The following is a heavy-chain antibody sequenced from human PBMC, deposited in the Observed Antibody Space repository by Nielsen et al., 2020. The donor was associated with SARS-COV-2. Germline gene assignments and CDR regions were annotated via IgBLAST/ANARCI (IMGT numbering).Heavy chain of an antibody. D-gene: IGHD2-2*01. CDR1: GYTFTSYG. Sequence: ASVKVSCKASGYTFTSYGISWVRQAPGQGLEWMGWISAYNGNTNYAQKLQGRVTMTTDTSTSTAYMELRSLRSDDTAVYYCARDGCSSTSCYFFPRVGDAFDIWGQGTMVTVSS. CDR2: ISAYNGNT. V-gene: IGHV1-18*04. CDR3: ARDGCSSTSCYFFPRVGDAFDI. J-gene: IGHJ3*02.